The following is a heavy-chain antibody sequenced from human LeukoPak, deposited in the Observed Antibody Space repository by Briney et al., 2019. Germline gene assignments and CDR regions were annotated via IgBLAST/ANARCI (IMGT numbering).Heavy chain of an antibody. J-gene: IGHJ6*03. V-gene: IGHV1-8*01. D-gene: IGHD3-3*01. Sequence: ASVKVSCKASGYTFTSYDINWVRQATGQGLEWTGWMNPNSGNTGYAQKFQGRVTMTRNTSISTAYMELSSLRSEDTAVYYCARTNYDFWSGYYYYYYMDVWGKGTTVTVSS. CDR3: ARTNYDFWSGYYYYYYMDV. CDR1: GYTFTSYD. CDR2: MNPNSGNT.